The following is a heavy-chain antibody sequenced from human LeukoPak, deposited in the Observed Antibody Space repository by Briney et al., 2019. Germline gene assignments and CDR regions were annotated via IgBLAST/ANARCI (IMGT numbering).Heavy chain of an antibody. CDR3: ARTYGSGSLIFDY. V-gene: IGHV4-59*01. D-gene: IGHD3-10*01. J-gene: IGHJ4*02. CDR1: GGSISSYY. CDR2: IYYSGST. Sequence: SETLSLTCTVSGGSISSYYWSWIRQPAGKGLEWIGYIYYSGSTNYHPSLKSRVTISVDTSKSQFSLKLSSVTAADTAVYYCARTYGSGSLIFDYWGQGTLVTVSS.